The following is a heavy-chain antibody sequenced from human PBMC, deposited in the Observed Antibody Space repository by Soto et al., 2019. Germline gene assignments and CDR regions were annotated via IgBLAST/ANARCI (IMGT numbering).Heavy chain of an antibody. D-gene: IGHD3-3*01. J-gene: IGHJ6*02. CDR2: INHSGSA. CDR1: GGSFSCYY. V-gene: IGHV4-34*01. CDR3: ARIPXGLEWLLKYYYYYGMDV. Sequence: PSETLSLTCAVYGGSFSCYYWSWIRQPPGKGLEWIGEINHSGSANYNPSLKSRVTISVDTSKNQFSLKLSSVTAADTAVYYCARIPXGLEWLLKYYYYYGMDVWGQGTTVTVSS.